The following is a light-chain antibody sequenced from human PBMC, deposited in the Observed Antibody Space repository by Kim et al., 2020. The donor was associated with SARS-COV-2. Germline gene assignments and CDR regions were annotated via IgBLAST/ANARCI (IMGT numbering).Light chain of an antibody. CDR3: QHLET. J-gene: IGKJ2*01. CDR2: KAS. Sequence: PSTLSASVGDRVTITCRASQSIASWLAWYQHKPGKAPKLLIYKASSLESGVPSRFSGSGSGTEFSLTISSLQPDDFATYYCQHLETFGQGTKLEI. CDR1: QSIASW. V-gene: IGKV1-5*03.